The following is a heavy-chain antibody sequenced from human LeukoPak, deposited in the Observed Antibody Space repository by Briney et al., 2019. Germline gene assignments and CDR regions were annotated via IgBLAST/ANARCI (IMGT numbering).Heavy chain of an antibody. CDR2: IHHSGSA. CDR1: GGSISGYY. CDR3: ARSDYGSGNYYWSLDY. Sequence: PSETLSLTCAVYGGSISGYYWSWIRQPPGKGLEWIAEIHHSGSANYNPSLKSRVTISIDTSKNQFSLKLGSVTAADTAVYYCARSDYGSGNYYWSLDYWGQGTLVTVSS. V-gene: IGHV4-34*01. D-gene: IGHD3-10*01. J-gene: IGHJ4*02.